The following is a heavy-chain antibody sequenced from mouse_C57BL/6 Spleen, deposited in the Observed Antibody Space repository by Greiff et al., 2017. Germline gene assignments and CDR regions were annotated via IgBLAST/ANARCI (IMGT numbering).Heavy chain of an antibody. D-gene: IGHD1-1*01. CDR1: GYTFTSYW. Sequence: QVHLQQPGAELVRPGSSVKLSCKASGYTFTSYWMDWVKQRPGQGLEWIGNIYPSDSETHYNQKFKDKATLTVDKSSSTAYMQLSSLTSEDSAVYYCARADYYGSSPAWFAYWGQGTLVTVSA. V-gene: IGHV1-61*01. CDR3: ARADYYGSSPAWFAY. J-gene: IGHJ3*01. CDR2: IYPSDSET.